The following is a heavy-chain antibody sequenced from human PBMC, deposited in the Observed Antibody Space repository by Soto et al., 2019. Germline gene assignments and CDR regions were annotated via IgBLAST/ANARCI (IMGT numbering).Heavy chain of an antibody. CDR3: ARVSGYYFLDY. D-gene: IGHD5-12*01. CDR1: GYTFTNYA. J-gene: IGHJ4*02. Sequence: QVQLVQSGAEEKKPGASVKVSCKASGYTFTNYAMHWVRQAPGQRLEWMGCINAGNGNTKYSQKFQGRVTITSDTSASTAYMELSSLRSEDTAVYYCARVSGYYFLDYWGQGTLVTVSS. V-gene: IGHV1-3*05. CDR2: INAGNGNT.